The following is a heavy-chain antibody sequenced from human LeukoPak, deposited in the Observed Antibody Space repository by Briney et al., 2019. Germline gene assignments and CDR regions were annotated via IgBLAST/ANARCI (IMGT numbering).Heavy chain of an antibody. CDR2: IYYSGST. CDR1: GGSISSYY. V-gene: IGHV4-59*12. CDR3: ARADDSSSAHAFDI. J-gene: IGHJ3*02. Sequence: PSETLSLTCTVSGGSISSYYWSWIRQPPGKGLEWIGYIYYSGSTNYNPSLKSRVTISVDTSKNQFSLKLSSVTAADTAVYYCARADDSSSAHAFDIWGQGTMVTVSS. D-gene: IGHD3-22*01.